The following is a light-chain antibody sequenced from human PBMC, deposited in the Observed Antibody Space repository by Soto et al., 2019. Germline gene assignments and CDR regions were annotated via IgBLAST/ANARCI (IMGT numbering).Light chain of an antibody. Sequence: IQMTQSPSTLSAAIGAIVTITCRASQSINNRLAWYQQMPGKAPNLLIYDASSLESGVPSRFRGSGSETEFTLTISGLQPDDFATYYCQKFIDGWTFGQGTTVEIK. CDR2: DAS. CDR3: QKFIDGWT. CDR1: QSINNR. V-gene: IGKV1-5*01. J-gene: IGKJ1*01.